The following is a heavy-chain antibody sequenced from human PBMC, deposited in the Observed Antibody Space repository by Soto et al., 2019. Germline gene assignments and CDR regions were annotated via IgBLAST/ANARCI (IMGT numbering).Heavy chain of an antibody. Sequence: TETPSLTCTVSGGSLSRNYCTCIRQAPGKRLEWIGHIYHSGSTKYNPSLKSRVTISVDTSKNQFSLKLSSVTAADTAVYYCARPFSSGWYGTFDIWGQGTMVT. J-gene: IGHJ3*02. CDR1: GGSLSRNY. D-gene: IGHD6-19*01. V-gene: IGHV4-59*08. CDR3: ARPFSSGWYGTFDI. CDR2: IYHSGST.